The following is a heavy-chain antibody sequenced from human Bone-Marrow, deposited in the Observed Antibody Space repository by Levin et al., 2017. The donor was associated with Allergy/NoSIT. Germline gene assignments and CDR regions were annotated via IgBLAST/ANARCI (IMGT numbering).Heavy chain of an antibody. Sequence: LSLTCAASGFSITTYGMHWVRQAPGKGLEWVAVIWYDGSNKYYADSVKGRFTISRDNSKNTLYLQMNSLRVEDTAVYYCAIRPGGDCYDIDCYAAEEDDPLDIWGQGTMFTVSS. CDR2: IWYDGSNK. D-gene: IGHD3-22*01. J-gene: IGHJ3*02. CDR1: GFSITTYG. CDR3: AIRPGGDCYDIDCYAAEEDDPLDI. V-gene: IGHV3-33*01.